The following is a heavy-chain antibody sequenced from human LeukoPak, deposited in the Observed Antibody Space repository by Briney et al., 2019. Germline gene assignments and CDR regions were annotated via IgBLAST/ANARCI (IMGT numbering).Heavy chain of an antibody. CDR1: GDQVSSINGA. D-gene: IGHD2-2*02. V-gene: IGHV6-1*01. CDR3: AIDLGNTGWYTFDY. J-gene: IGHJ4*02. Sequence: SQTLSLTCAISGDQVSSINGAWHWVRQSPSRGLEWLGRTYYRSKWYNDYAVSVQSRITINPDTSKNQFSLQLNSVTPDDTAVYYCAIDLGNTGWYTFDYWGQGTLITVSS. CDR2: TYYRSKWYN.